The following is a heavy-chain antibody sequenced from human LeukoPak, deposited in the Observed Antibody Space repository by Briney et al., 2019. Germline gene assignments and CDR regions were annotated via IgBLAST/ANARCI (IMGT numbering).Heavy chain of an antibody. Sequence: GGPLEFSFAAPGFTSIDHSMDWVRQVPGGGRDWVVLIRDKGHSYRTEYAASVKGRFTISRDDSKNSLYLQMNSLQTEDTAVYYCSRASGTSWTSLDYWGQGTLVAVSS. CDR3: SRASGTSWTSLDY. CDR2: IRDKGHSYRT. CDR1: GFTSIDHS. V-gene: IGHV3-72*01. D-gene: IGHD6-13*01. J-gene: IGHJ4*02.